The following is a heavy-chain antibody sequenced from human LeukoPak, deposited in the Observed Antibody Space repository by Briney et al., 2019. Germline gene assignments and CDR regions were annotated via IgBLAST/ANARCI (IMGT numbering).Heavy chain of an antibody. CDR1: GFTFSSYE. D-gene: IGHD4-17*01. CDR3: ARVSPNTVTTLQYFDY. Sequence: QSWGSLRLSCAASGFTFSSYEMNWVRQAPGKGLEWVSYISSSGSTIYYADSVKGRFTISRDNAKNSLYLQMNSLRAEDTAVYYCARVSPNTVTTLQYFDYWGQGTLVTVSS. J-gene: IGHJ4*02. CDR2: ISSSGSTI. V-gene: IGHV3-48*03.